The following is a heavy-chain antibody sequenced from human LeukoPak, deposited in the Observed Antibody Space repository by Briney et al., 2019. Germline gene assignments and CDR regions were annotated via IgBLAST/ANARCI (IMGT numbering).Heavy chain of an antibody. CDR1: GFTFRSYG. V-gene: IGHV3-33*01. CDR3: ARESLLLRYFDN. Sequence: PGGSLRLSCAASGFTFRSYGMHWVRQAPGKGLEWVAVIWYDGSNKYYADSVKGRFTISRDNSKNTLYLQMNSLRAEDTAVYYCARESLLLRYFDNWGQGTLVTVSS. D-gene: IGHD3-9*01. CDR2: IWYDGSNK. J-gene: IGHJ4*02.